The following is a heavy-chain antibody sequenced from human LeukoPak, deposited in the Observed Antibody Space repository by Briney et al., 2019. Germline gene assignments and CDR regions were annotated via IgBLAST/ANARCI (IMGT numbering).Heavy chain of an antibody. D-gene: IGHD6-19*01. CDR1: GGSISSYY. Sequence: SETLSLTCTVSGGSISSYYWSWIRQPPGKGLEWIGYIHYSGGTNYNPSLKSRVTISVDTSKNQFSLKLSSVTAADTAVYYCAREGYSSGWYSVGYFDYWGQGTLVTVSS. J-gene: IGHJ4*02. CDR3: AREGYSSGWYSVGYFDY. CDR2: IHYSGGT. V-gene: IGHV4-59*12.